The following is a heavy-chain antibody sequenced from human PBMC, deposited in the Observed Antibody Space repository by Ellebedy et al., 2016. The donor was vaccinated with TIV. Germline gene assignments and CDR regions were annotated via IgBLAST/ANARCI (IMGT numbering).Heavy chain of an antibody. CDR1: GVTFSRTW. D-gene: IGHD6-6*01. Sequence: GESLKISCVVSGVTFSRTWMHWVRQAPGMGLVWVSHINSDGSYTNYADSVKGRFTISRDNAKNTSYLQMNSLRAEDTAVYYCVTDLSYGMAVWGQGTTVTVSS. J-gene: IGHJ6*02. CDR2: INSDGSYT. CDR3: VTDLSYGMAV. V-gene: IGHV3-74*01.